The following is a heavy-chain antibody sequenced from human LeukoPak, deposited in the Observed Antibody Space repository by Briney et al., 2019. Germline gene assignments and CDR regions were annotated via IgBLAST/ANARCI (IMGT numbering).Heavy chain of an antibody. V-gene: IGHV4-34*01. Sequence: SETLSLTCTVSGGSISGTYYWSWIRQPPGKGLEWIGEINHSGSTNYNPSLKSRVTISVDTSKNQFSLKLSSVTAADTAVYYCARGPHYDSSGYYVYYFDYWGQGTLVTVSS. CDR1: GGSISGTYY. D-gene: IGHD3-22*01. CDR2: INHSGST. CDR3: ARGPHYDSSGYYVYYFDY. J-gene: IGHJ4*02.